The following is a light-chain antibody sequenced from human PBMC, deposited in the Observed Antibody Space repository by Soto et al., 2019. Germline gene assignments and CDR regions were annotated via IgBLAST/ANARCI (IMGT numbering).Light chain of an antibody. J-gene: IGLJ2*01. CDR3: GTWDESLGAGV. V-gene: IGLV1-51*01. Sequence: QSVLTQPASLSAPPGEKVTISCSGRGSNIGRNYVSWYRQFPGTAPQLLIYDDSKRHSGVPDRLSGSRYGTSASLAIAGLQSGDEAAYYCGTWDESLGAGVFGGGTKLTVL. CDR1: GSNIGRNY. CDR2: DDS.